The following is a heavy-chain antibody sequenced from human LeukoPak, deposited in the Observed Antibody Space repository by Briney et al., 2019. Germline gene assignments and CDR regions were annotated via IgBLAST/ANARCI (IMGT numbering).Heavy chain of an antibody. D-gene: IGHD6-19*01. CDR3: ARLSGIAVAGLFGMDV. V-gene: IGHV1-18*01. Sequence: GASVKVSCKASGGTFSSYAISWVRQAPGQGLEWMGWISAYNGNTNYAQKLQGRVTMTTDTSTSTAYMELRSLRSDDTAVYYCARLSGIAVAGLFGMDVWGQGTTVTVSS. CDR2: ISAYNGNT. J-gene: IGHJ6*02. CDR1: GGTFSSYA.